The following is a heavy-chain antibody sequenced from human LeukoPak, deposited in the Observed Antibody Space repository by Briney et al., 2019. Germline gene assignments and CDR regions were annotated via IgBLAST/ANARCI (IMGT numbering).Heavy chain of an antibody. Sequence: PSETLSLTCTVSGGSISSYYWSWIRQPPGKGLEWIGYICYSGSTNYNPSLKSRVTISVDTSKNQFSLKLSSVTAADTAVYYCARGHCSGGSCYSDAFDIWGQGTMVTVSS. V-gene: IGHV4-59*01. D-gene: IGHD2-15*01. CDR1: GGSISSYY. CDR2: ICYSGST. CDR3: ARGHCSGGSCYSDAFDI. J-gene: IGHJ3*02.